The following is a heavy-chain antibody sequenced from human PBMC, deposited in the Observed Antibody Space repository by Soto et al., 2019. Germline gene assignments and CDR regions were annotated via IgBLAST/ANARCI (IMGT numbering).Heavy chain of an antibody. CDR2: IYHSGST. Sequence: SETLALSCAVYGGTFGRSYYSWSCLRPGTGKGLEWIGYIYHSGSTNYNPSLKSRVTISVDTSKNQFSLKLSSVTAADTAVYYCARTFVGYCSSTSCYEPKFDYWGQG. D-gene: IGHD2-2*01. J-gene: IGHJ4*02. CDR3: ARTFVGYCSSTSCYEPKFDY. V-gene: IGHV4-30-2*01. CDR1: GGTFGRSYYS.